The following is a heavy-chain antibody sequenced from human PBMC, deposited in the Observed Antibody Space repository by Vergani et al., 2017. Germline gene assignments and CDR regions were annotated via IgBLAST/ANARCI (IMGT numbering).Heavy chain of an antibody. CDR2: ISGSGGNT. Sequence: EVQLLESGGGLVQPGGSLRLSCAASGFTFSSYAMSWVRQAPGKGLEWVSAISGSGGNTYYADSVKGRFTISRDNSKNTLYLQMNSLRAEDTAVYYCAKDGTYYYDSSGYYTHWGQGTLVTVSS. CDR1: GFTFSSYA. CDR3: AKDGTYYYDSSGYYTH. D-gene: IGHD3-22*01. V-gene: IGHV3-23*01. J-gene: IGHJ1*01.